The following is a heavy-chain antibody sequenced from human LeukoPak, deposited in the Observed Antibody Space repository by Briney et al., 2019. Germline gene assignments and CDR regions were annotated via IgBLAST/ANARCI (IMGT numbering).Heavy chain of an antibody. CDR1: GFTFCDYA. Sequence: GGSLRLSCTASGFTFCDYAMSWVRQAPGKGLEWVGFIRSKAYGGTTEYAASVKGRFTISRDDSKSIAYLQMNSLKTEDTAVYYCTSGVDLAYCGGDCYSGRWGQGTLVTVSS. CDR2: IRSKAYGGTT. CDR3: TSGVDLAYCGGDCYSGR. J-gene: IGHJ4*02. D-gene: IGHD2-21*02. V-gene: IGHV3-49*04.